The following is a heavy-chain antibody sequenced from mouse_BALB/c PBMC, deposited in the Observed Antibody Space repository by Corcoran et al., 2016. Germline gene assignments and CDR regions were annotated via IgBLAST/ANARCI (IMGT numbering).Heavy chain of an antibody. CDR2: IDPANGNT. CDR3: ARRAARARYYAMDY. J-gene: IGHJ4*01. D-gene: IGHD3-1*01. Sequence: EVQLQQSGAELVKPGASVKLSCTASGFNIKDTYMHWVKQRPEQGLEWIGRIDPANGNTKYDPKFQGKSTITADTSSNTAYLQLSSLTYEDTVVYYCARRAARARYYAMDYWGQGTSVTVSS. CDR1: GFNIKDTY. V-gene: IGHV14-3*02.